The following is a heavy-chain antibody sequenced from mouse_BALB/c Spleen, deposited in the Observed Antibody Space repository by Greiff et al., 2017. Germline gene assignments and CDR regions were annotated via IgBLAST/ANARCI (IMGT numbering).Heavy chain of an antibody. J-gene: IGHJ4*01. CDR3: ARPYDGYYDGYYAMDY. V-gene: IGHV14-3*02. CDR2: IDPANGNT. D-gene: IGHD2-3*01. CDR1: GFNIKDTY. Sequence: DVKLQESGAELVKPGASVKLSCTASGFNIKDTYMHWVKQRPEQGLEWIGRIDPANGNTKYDPKFQGKATITADTSSNTAYLQLSSLTSEDTAVYYCARPYDGYYDGYYAMDYWGQGTSVTVSS.